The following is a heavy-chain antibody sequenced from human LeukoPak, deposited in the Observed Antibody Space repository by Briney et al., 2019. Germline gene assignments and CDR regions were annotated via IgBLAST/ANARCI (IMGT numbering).Heavy chain of an antibody. V-gene: IGHV4-34*01. CDR1: GGSFSNYY. CDR3: AREGYYYGSGSYYNPWYFDY. D-gene: IGHD3-10*01. J-gene: IGHJ4*02. CDR2: INHSGST. Sequence: SETLSLTCAVYGGSFSNYYWSWIRQPPGKGLEWLGEINHSGSTNYNPSLKSRVTISVDTSKNQFSLKLSSVTAADTAVYYCAREGYYYGSGSYYNPWYFDYWGQGTLVTVSS.